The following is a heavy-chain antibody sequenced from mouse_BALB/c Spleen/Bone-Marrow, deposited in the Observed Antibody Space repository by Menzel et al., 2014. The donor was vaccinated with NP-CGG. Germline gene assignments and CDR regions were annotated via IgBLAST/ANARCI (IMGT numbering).Heavy chain of an antibody. Sequence: VQLQQSGPELVKPGASVKISCKASGYTFTDYNMHWVKQSHGKSLDWIGYIYPYNGATGYNQKFKSKATLTVDNSSSTAYMELRNLTSEDSTVYYCARGRAYGNYVWFAYWGQGTLVTVSA. CDR3: ARGRAYGNYVWFAY. J-gene: IGHJ3*01. CDR1: GYTFTDYN. V-gene: IGHV1S29*02. D-gene: IGHD2-1*01. CDR2: IYPYNGAT.